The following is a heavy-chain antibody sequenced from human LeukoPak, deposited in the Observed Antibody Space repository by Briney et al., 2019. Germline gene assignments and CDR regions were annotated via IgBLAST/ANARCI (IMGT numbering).Heavy chain of an antibody. CDR2: INAGNGNT. Sequence: ASVKVSCKASGYTFTSYAMHWVRQAPGQRLEWMGWINAGNGNTKYSQKFQGRVTITRDTSASTAYIELSSLRSEDTAVYYCARAPRAANFDYWGQGTLVTVSS. CDR1: GYTFTSYA. V-gene: IGHV1-3*01. D-gene: IGHD2-15*01. J-gene: IGHJ4*02. CDR3: ARAPRAANFDY.